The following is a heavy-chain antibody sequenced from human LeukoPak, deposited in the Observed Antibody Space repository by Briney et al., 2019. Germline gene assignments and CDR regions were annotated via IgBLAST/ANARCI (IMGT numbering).Heavy chain of an antibody. V-gene: IGHV6-1*01. D-gene: IGHD3-10*01. J-gene: IGHJ6*03. Sequence: SQTLSLTCAISGDSVSSNTAGWSWIRQSPSRGLEWLGRTYYRSKWYNDDAGSVKSRITINPDTSKNQFSLQLNSVTPEDTAVYYCAREYYYGSGSYFRSWFYYYYMDVWGKGTTVTVSS. CDR2: TYYRSKWYN. CDR1: GDSVSSNTAG. CDR3: AREYYYGSGSYFRSWFYYYYMDV.